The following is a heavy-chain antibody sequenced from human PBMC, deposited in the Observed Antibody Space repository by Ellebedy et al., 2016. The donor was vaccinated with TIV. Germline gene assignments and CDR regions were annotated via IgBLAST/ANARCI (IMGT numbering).Heavy chain of an antibody. J-gene: IGHJ5*02. CDR2: ISYDGSNK. D-gene: IGHD1-26*01. CDR3: AKDHEQLLVPNWFDP. Sequence: GGSLRLXXAASGFTFSSYGMHWVRQAPGKGLEWVAVISYDGSNKYYADSVKGRFTISRDNSKNTLYLQMNSLRAEDTAVYYCAKDHEQLLVPNWFDPWGQGTLVTVSS. CDR1: GFTFSSYG. V-gene: IGHV3-30*18.